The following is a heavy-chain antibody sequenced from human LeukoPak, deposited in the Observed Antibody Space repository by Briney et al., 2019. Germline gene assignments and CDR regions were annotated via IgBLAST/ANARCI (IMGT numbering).Heavy chain of an antibody. Sequence: ASVKVSCKASGYTFSSYYMHWVRQAPGQGLEWMGIINPSGGSTSHAQKFQGRVTMTRDTSTSTVYMELSSLRSEDTAVYYCARGYSSGWYGVYYFDFWGQGTLVTVSS. V-gene: IGHV1-46*01. CDR1: GYTFSSYY. CDR3: ARGYSSGWYGVYYFDF. J-gene: IGHJ4*02. D-gene: IGHD6-19*01. CDR2: INPSGGST.